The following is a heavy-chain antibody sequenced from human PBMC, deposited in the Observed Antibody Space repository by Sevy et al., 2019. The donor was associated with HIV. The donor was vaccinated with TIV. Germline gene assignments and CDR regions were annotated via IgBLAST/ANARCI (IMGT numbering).Heavy chain of an antibody. V-gene: IGHV3-49*03. CDR2: IRSKAYGGTT. CDR3: AITTSYYYDSTIGAFDI. Sequence: GGSLRLSCTASGFTFGDYATSWFRQAPGKGLEWVGFIRSKAYGGTTEYAASVKGRFTISRDDSKSIAYLQMNSLKTEDTAVYYCAITTSYYYDSTIGAFDIWGQGTMVTVSS. CDR1: GFTFGDYA. J-gene: IGHJ3*02. D-gene: IGHD3-22*01.